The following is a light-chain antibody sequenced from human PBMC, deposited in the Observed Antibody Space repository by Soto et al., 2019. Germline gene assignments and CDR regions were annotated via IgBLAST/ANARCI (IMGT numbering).Light chain of an antibody. Sequence: DVEMTQSPSSLSASVGDRVTITCRASQAISKYLAWYQQKPGKVPRLLIYLASTLQSGVPSRFSGSGSGTDFNLTISSLQPEDVATYYCQKYDSAPWTFGQGTKVEIK. CDR1: QAISKY. V-gene: IGKV1-27*01. CDR2: LAS. CDR3: QKYDSAPWT. J-gene: IGKJ1*01.